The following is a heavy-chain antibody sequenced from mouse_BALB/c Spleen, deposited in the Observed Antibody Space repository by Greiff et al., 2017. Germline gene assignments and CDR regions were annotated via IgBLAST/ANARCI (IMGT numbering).Heavy chain of an antibody. J-gene: IGHJ2*01. CDR2: IDPENGDT. Sequence: VQLKESGAELVRSGASVKLSCTASGFNIKDYYMHWVKQRPEQGLEWIGWIDPENGDTEYAPKFQGKATMTADTSSNTAYLQLSSLTSEDTAVYYCNGYYGNLDYWGQGTTLTVSS. CDR3: NGYYGNLDY. CDR1: GFNIKDYY. V-gene: IGHV14-4*02. D-gene: IGHD2-1*01.